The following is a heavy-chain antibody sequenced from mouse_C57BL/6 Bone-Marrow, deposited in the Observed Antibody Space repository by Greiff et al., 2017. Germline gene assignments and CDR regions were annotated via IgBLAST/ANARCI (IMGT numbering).Heavy chain of an antibody. D-gene: IGHD1-1*01. CDR2: IDPENGDT. CDR1: GFNIKDDY. Sequence: VQLQQSGAELVRPGASVKLSCTASGFNIKDDYMHWVKPRPEQGLEWIGWIDPENGDTEYASKFQGKATITADTASNTAYLQLSSLTSEDTAVYYCTNITTVVATRWYFDVWGTGTTVTVSS. J-gene: IGHJ1*03. V-gene: IGHV14-4*01. CDR3: TNITTVVATRWYFDV.